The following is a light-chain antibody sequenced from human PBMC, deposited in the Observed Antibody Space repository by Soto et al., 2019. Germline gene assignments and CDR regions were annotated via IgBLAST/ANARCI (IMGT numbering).Light chain of an antibody. V-gene: IGLV1-40*01. J-gene: IGLJ2*01. CDR2: GNS. Sequence: QRVLTQPPSESGAPGQRVTISCTGSSSNIGAGYDVHWYQQLPGTAPKLLIYGNSNRPSGVPDRFSGSKSGTSASLAITGLQAEDEADYYCQSYDSSLSGVVFGGGTKLTVL. CDR3: QSYDSSLSGVV. CDR1: SSNIGAGYD.